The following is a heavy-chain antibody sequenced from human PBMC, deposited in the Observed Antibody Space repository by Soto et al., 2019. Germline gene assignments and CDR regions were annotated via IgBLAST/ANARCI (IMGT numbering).Heavy chain of an antibody. V-gene: IGHV3-7*01. Sequence: GGSLRLSCAASGFIFSDYWMSWVRQAPGKGLEWVANIKPNGSEKYYVDSVKGRFTISRDNAEDLLYVQMNSLSADDTAVYYCARGKSSRYFDYWGQGTLVTVSS. CDR1: GFIFSDYW. CDR3: ARGKSSRYFDY. D-gene: IGHD6-13*01. J-gene: IGHJ4*02. CDR2: IKPNGSEK.